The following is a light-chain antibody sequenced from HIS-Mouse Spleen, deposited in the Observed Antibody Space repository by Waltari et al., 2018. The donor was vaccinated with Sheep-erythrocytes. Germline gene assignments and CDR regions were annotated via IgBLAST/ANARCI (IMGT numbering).Light chain of an antibody. CDR1: SSDVGGYHY. J-gene: IGLJ1*01. CDR2: DVS. V-gene: IGLV2-11*01. CDR3: CSYAGSYNHV. Sequence: QSALPQPRSVSGSPGQSVTISCTGTSSDVGGYHYVSWYQQHPGKAPKLMIYDVSKRPSGVPDRFSGSKSGNTASLTISGLQAEDEADYYCCSYAGSYNHVFATGTKVTVL.